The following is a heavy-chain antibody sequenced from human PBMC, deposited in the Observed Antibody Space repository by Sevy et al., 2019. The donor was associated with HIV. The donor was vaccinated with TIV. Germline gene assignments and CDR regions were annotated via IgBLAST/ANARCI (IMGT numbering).Heavy chain of an antibody. CDR2: ISSSSSYI. CDR1: GFTFSSYS. Sequence: GGSLRLSCAASGFTFSSYSMNWVRQAPGKGLEWVSSISSSSSYIYYADSVKRRFTISRDNAKNSLYLQMNSLRAEDTAVYYCVRSIPYPPGAFDIWGQGTMVTVSS. D-gene: IGHD3-3*02. CDR3: VRSIPYPPGAFDI. V-gene: IGHV3-21*01. J-gene: IGHJ3*02.